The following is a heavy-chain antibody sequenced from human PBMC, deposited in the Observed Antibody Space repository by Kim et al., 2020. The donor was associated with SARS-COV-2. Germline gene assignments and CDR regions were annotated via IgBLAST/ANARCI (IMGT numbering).Heavy chain of an antibody. V-gene: IGHV3-74*01. Sequence: GGSLRLSCAASGFTFSNYWMHWVRQVPGKGLAWVSLISSDGSRTNYADSVKGRFTISRDNAKNTLDLQMNGLRAEDTAFYYCARERGGGNEDSWGQGTL. CDR2: ISSDGSRT. CDR1: GFTFSNYW. D-gene: IGHD2-15*01. J-gene: IGHJ4*02. CDR3: ARERGGGNEDS.